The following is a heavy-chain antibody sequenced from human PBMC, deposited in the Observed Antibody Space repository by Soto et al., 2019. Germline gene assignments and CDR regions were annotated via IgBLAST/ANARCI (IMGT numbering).Heavy chain of an antibody. CDR1: GASLSSGGYY. CDR3: ARGVLI. D-gene: IGHD3-16*01. J-gene: IGHJ4*02. V-gene: IGHV4-31*03. CDR2: IYYSGST. Sequence: QVQLQESGPGLVKPSQTLSLTCIVSGASLSSGGYYWNWIRQHPGKGLEWIGNIYYSGSTNYNPSLKSRVNISVDTSKNQFPLKLTSMTAADTAVYYCARGVLIWGQGTLVTVSS.